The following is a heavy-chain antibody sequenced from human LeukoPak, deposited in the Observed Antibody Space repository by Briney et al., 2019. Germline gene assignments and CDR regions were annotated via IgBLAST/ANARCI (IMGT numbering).Heavy chain of an antibody. J-gene: IGHJ5*02. CDR1: GGTFSSYA. Sequence: ASVKVSCKASGGTFSSYAISWVRQAPGQGLEWMGGIIPIFGTANYAQKFQGRVTITADESTSTAYMELSSLRSEDTAVYYCARGRREQWLLRNNWFDPWGQGTLVTVSS. D-gene: IGHD6-19*01. V-gene: IGHV1-69*13. CDR3: ARGRREQWLLRNNWFDP. CDR2: IIPIFGTA.